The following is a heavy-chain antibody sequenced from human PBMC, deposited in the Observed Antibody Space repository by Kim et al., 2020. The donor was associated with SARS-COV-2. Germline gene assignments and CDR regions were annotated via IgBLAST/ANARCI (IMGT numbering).Heavy chain of an antibody. CDR3: ARDAGSYSSGYFIDY. J-gene: IGHJ4*02. V-gene: IGHV3-30*01. Sequence: DSGKGRFTITRDNSKNTLYLQINSLRAEDTAVYYCARDAGSYSSGYFIDYWGQGTLVTVSS. D-gene: IGHD3-22*01.